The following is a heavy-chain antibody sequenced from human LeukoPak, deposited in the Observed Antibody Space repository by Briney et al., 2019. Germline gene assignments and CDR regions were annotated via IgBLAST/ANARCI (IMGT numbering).Heavy chain of an antibody. J-gene: IGHJ5*02. CDR3: ARGGPVLAAAGTHWFDP. D-gene: IGHD6-13*01. CDR1: GGSISSGGYS. CDR2: IYHSGST. Sequence: SQTLSLTCAVSGGSISSGGYSWSWIRQPPGKGLEWIGYIYHSGSTYYNPSLKSRVTISVDTSKNQFSLKLSSVTAADTAVYYCARGGPVLAAAGTHWFDPWGQGTLVTVSS. V-gene: IGHV4-30-2*01.